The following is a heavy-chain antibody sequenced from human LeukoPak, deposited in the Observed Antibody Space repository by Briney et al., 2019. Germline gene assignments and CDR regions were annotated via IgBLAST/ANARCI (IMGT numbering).Heavy chain of an antibody. J-gene: IGHJ5*02. CDR2: IYYSGST. Sequence: SSETLSLTCTVSGGSISSSSYYWGWIRQPPGKGLEWIGSIYYSGSTYYNPSLKSRVTISVDTSKNQFSLKLSSVTAADTAVYYCARQVKLGIAAAGTSWFDPWGQGTLVTVSS. CDR3: ARQVKLGIAAAGTSWFDP. CDR1: GGSISSSSYY. D-gene: IGHD6-13*01. V-gene: IGHV4-39*01.